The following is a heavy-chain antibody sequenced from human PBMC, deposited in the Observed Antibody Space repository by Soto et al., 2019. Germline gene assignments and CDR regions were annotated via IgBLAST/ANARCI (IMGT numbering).Heavy chain of an antibody. V-gene: IGHV3-11*01. D-gene: IGHD1-26*01. CDR3: ARDGGYSHIFDY. J-gene: IGHJ4*02. CDR2: ISSSGSTI. CDR1: GFTFSDYY. Sequence: QVQLVESGGGLVKPGGSLRLSCAASGFTFSDYYMSWIRQAPGKGLEWVSYISSSGSTIYYADSVKGRFTISRDNAKNSLYLQXNXLXAEXXXXYYCARDGGYSHIFDYRGQGTLVTVSS.